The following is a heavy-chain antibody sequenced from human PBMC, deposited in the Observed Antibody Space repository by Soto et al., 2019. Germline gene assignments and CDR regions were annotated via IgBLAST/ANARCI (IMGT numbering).Heavy chain of an antibody. Sequence: QVQLVQSGAEVKKPGASVKVSCKASGYTFTSYAMHWVRQAPRQRLEWMGWINAGNGNTKYSQKFQGRVTITRDTSASTAYMELSSLRSEDTAVYYCARECLTGYTIDYWGQGTLVTVSS. CDR2: INAGNGNT. J-gene: IGHJ4*02. D-gene: IGHD3-9*01. CDR3: ARECLTGYTIDY. CDR1: GYTFTSYA. V-gene: IGHV1-3*01.